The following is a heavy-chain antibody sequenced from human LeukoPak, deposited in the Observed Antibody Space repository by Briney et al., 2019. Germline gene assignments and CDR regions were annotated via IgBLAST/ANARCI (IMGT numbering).Heavy chain of an antibody. D-gene: IGHD2-8*02. CDR3: ARDRHIAASTGGYYYYLDV. V-gene: IGHV4-61*02. CDR2: MYTSGRT. Sequence: PSETLSLTCTVSGDSISTGSYYWSWIRQPAGKGLEWIGRMYTSGRTNYNPSLKSRVTMSLDTSKNQFSLNLSSVTAAYTAVYYCARDRHIAASTGGYYYYLDVWGKGTTVTVSS. J-gene: IGHJ6*03. CDR1: GDSISTGSYY.